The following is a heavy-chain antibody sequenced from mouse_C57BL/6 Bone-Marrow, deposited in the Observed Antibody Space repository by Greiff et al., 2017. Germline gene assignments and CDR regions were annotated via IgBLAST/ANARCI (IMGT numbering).Heavy chain of an antibody. CDR1: GYTFTSYW. CDR2: IYPSDSET. J-gene: IGHJ4*01. V-gene: IGHV1-61*01. CDR3: ARRAGSSYDCALDY. Sequence: VQLQQSGAELVRPGSSVKLSCKASGYTFTSYWMDWVKQRPGQGLEWIGNIYPSDSETHYNQKFKGKATLTVDKSSSTAYMQLSSLTSEDSAVYYCARRAGSSYDCALDYWGQGTSVTVSS. D-gene: IGHD1-1*01.